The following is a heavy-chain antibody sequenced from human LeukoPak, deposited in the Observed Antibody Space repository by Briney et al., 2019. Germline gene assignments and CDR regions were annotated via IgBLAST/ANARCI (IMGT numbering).Heavy chain of an antibody. Sequence: PGGSLRLSCAASGFTFSSHWMSWVRQAPRKGLEWLANIKEDGSKKYYVDSVKGRFTISRDNAKNSLFLQMNSLRAEDTAVYYCAELGITMIGGVWGKGTTVTISS. CDR2: IKEDGSKK. CDR1: GFTFSSHW. J-gene: IGHJ6*04. CDR3: AELGITMIGGV. V-gene: IGHV3-7*01. D-gene: IGHD3-10*02.